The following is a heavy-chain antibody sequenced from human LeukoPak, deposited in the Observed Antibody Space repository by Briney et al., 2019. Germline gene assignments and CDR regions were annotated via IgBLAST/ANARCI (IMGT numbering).Heavy chain of an antibody. V-gene: IGHV7-4-1*02. J-gene: IGHJ4*02. CDR2: INTNTGNP. Sequence: GASVKVSCKASGYTFTNYAVNWVRQAPGQGLKWMGWINTNTGNPTYAQGFTGRFVFSLDTSVSTAYLQISSLKAEDTAVYYCAREGRSGSSWYLANWGQGVLVTVSS. CDR3: AREGRSGSSWYLAN. CDR1: GYTFTNYA. D-gene: IGHD6-13*01.